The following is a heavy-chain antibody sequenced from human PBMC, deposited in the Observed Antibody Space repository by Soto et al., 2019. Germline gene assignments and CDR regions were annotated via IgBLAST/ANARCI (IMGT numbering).Heavy chain of an antibody. CDR1: GYTFSSYD. V-gene: IGHV1-8*01. CDR3: ARKGFLDRFLDF. D-gene: IGHD3-9*01. CDR2: VNPNSGDT. Sequence: QVQLVQSGAEVKKPGASVKVSCKASGYTFSSYDITWVRQAAGQGLEWMGWVNPNSGDTDYAQKFQGRVTMTRDTSIRTAYMELSSLRSEDSAVYDCARKGFLDRFLDFWGQGTLVTVSS. J-gene: IGHJ4*02.